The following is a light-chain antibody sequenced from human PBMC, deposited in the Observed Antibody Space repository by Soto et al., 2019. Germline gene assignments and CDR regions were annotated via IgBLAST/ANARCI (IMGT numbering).Light chain of an antibody. CDR3: QQYGSSPWT. CDR1: QSVSSGH. J-gene: IGKJ1*01. V-gene: IGKV3-20*01. CDR2: GVS. Sequence: ENVLTQSPGTLSLSPGGRATLSCRASQSVSSGHLAWYQQKPGQAPRLLIYGVSSRATGIPDRFSGSESGTDFALTISRLEPEDFAVYYCQQYGSSPWTFGQGTKVDIK.